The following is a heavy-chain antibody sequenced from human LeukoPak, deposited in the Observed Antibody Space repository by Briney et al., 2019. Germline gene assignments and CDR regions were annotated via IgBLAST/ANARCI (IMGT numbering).Heavy chain of an antibody. CDR3: ARATDSSGYYYDY. J-gene: IGHJ4*02. CDR1: GYTFTGYY. V-gene: IGHV1-69*06. D-gene: IGHD3-22*01. Sequence: SVKVSCKASGYTFTGYYMHWVRQAPGQGLEWMGGIIPIFGTANYAQKFQGRVTITADKSTSTAYMELSSLRSEDTAVYYCARATDSSGYYYDYWGQGTLVTVSS. CDR2: IIPIFGTA.